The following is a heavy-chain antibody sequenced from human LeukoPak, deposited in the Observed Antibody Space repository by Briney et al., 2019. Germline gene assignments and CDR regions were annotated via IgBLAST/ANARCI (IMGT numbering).Heavy chain of an antibody. CDR1: GITVGDAW. J-gene: IGHJ4*02. CDR3: TTGFSTGN. V-gene: IGHV3-15*01. D-gene: IGHD2/OR15-2a*01. CDR2: IKSKTDGGTT. Sequence: PGGSLRLSCAASGITVGDAWMSWVRQAPGKGLKWVGRIKSKTDGGTTDYAAPVKGRFTVSRDDSKNTLYLQMNSLRTEDTALYYCTTGFSTGNWGQGTLVTVSS.